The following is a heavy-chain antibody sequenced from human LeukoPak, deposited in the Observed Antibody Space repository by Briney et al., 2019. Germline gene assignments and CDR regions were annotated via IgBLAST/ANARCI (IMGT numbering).Heavy chain of an antibody. Sequence: SETLSLTCTVSGGSISNYYWGWIPQPPGKGLEWSGSIYYSGSTYYNPSLNGRLTISVDTSKNQLCLKLSSVTAADTAVYYCFGYSYGWLYYFDYWGEGTLVIVSS. CDR3: FGYSYGWLYYFDY. J-gene: IGHJ4*02. CDR1: GGSISNYY. CDR2: IYYSGST. D-gene: IGHD5-18*01. V-gene: IGHV4-39*07.